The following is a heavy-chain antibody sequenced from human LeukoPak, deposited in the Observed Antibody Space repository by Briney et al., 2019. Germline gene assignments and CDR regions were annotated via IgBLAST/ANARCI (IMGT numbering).Heavy chain of an antibody. CDR2: ISSSGSTI. J-gene: IGHJ6*03. D-gene: IGHD1-26*01. Sequence: PGGSLRLSCAASGFTFSSYEMNWVRQAPGKGLEWVSYISSSGSTIYYADSVKGRFTISRDNSKNSLYLQMNSLRAEDTALYSCAKDSTHATYYYYMDVWGKGTTVTVSS. CDR1: GFTFSSYE. CDR3: AKDSTHATYYYYMDV. V-gene: IGHV3-48*03.